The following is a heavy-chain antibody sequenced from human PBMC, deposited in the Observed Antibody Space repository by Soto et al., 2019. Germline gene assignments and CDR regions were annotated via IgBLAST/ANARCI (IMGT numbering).Heavy chain of an antibody. CDR1: GFTFSSYA. J-gene: IGHJ4*02. D-gene: IGHD6-19*01. Sequence: GGSLRLSCAASGFTFSSYAMSWVRQAPGKGLEWVSAISGSGGSTYYADSVKGRFTISRDNSKNTLYLQMNSLRAEDTAVYYCAKSYLGAVAGYYFDYWGQGTLVTVSS. CDR2: ISGSGGST. CDR3: AKSYLGAVAGYYFDY. V-gene: IGHV3-23*01.